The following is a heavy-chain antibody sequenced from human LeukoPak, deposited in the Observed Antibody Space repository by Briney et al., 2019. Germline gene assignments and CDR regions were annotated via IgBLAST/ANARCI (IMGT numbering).Heavy chain of an antibody. CDR2: IYHSGST. CDR3: ARRAVTDAFDI. V-gene: IGHV4-4*02. Sequence: SETLSLTCAVSGGSISSSNWWSWVRQPPGKGLEWIGEIYHSGSTNYNPSLKSRVTLSVDKSKDQFSLKLSSVTAADTAVYYCARRAVTDAFDIWGQGTMVTVSS. D-gene: IGHD4-23*01. CDR1: GGSISSSNW. J-gene: IGHJ3*02.